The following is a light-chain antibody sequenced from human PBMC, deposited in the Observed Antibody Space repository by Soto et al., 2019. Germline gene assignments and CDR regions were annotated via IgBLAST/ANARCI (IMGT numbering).Light chain of an antibody. CDR3: QQTFSAPSIT. V-gene: IGKV1-39*01. CDR1: QTISDY. J-gene: IGKJ5*01. CDR2: AAS. Sequence: DIQLTRSPSSLSASVGDRVTITCRAGQTISDYLNWYQQKPGTAPKLLIYAASTLQSGVPSRFSGSRSGTDFTLTISSLHPEDVATYYCQQTFSAPSITFGQGTRLEIK.